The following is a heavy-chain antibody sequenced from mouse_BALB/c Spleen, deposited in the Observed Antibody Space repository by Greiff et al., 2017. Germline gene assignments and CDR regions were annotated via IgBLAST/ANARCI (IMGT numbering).Heavy chain of an antibody. CDR1: GYTFTSYW. CDR2: INPSTGYT. V-gene: IGHV1-7*01. J-gene: IGHJ1*01. Sequence: QVQLQQSGAELAKPGASVKMSCKASGYTFTSYWMHWVKQRPGQGLEWIGYINPSTGYTEYNQKFKDKATLTADKSSSTAYMQLSSLTSEDSAVYYCARGVLGRYFDVWGAGTTVTVSS. CDR3: ARGVLGRYFDV. D-gene: IGHD2-14*01.